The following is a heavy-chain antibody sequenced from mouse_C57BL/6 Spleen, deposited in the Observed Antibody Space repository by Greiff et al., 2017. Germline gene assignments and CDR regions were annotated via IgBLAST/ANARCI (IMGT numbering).Heavy chain of an antibody. V-gene: IGHV1-64*01. CDR2: IHPNSGST. CDR3: ARQETGFAY. J-gene: IGHJ3*01. Sequence: VQLQQPGAELVKPGASVKLSCKASGYTFTSYWMHWVKQRPGQGLEWIGMIHPNSGSTNYNEKFKIKATLTVDKSSSTAYMQLSSLTSEDSAVYYCARQETGFAYWGQGTLVTVSA. CDR1: GYTFTSYW.